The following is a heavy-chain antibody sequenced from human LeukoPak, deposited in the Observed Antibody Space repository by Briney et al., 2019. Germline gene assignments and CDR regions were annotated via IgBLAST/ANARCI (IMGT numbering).Heavy chain of an antibody. CDR1: GFTFSSYG. J-gene: IGHJ4*02. CDR2: ISYDGSNK. CDR3: AKDQYSGSYYGRSFDY. Sequence: GGSLRLSCAASGFTFSSYGMPWVRQAPGKGLEWVAVISYDGSNKYYADSVKGRFTISRDNSKNTLYLQMNSLRAEDTAVYYCAKDQYSGSYYGRSFDYWGQGTLVTVSS. V-gene: IGHV3-30*18. D-gene: IGHD1-26*01.